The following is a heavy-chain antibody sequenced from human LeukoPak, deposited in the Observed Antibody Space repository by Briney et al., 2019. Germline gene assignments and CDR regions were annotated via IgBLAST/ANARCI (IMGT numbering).Heavy chain of an antibody. CDR1: GYTFTSYD. J-gene: IGHJ4*02. CDR3: ARGRNPYYYDTSGYYYDY. V-gene: IGHV1-8*01. Sequence: VASVKVSCKASGYTFTSYDINWVRQATGQGLEWMGWMNPNSGNTGYAQKFQGRVTMTRNTSISTAYIELSSLRSEDTAVYYCARGRNPYYYDTSGYYYDYWGQGTLVTVSS. D-gene: IGHD3-22*01. CDR2: MNPNSGNT.